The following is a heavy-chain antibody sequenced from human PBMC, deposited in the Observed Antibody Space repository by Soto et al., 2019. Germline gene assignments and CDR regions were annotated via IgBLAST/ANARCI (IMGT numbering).Heavy chain of an antibody. CDR1: GGTFSNYA. CDR2: IIPIFGST. CDR3: AKDGGKDVYVGNCFDP. Sequence: QVQLLQSGAAVKTPGSSVKVSCKDSGGTFSNYAITWVRQAPGQGLEWLGRIIPIFGSTNFAQKLQGRVTLTADESTTTVYMELSSLRSDDTACYYCAKDGGKDVYVGNCFDPLVQGTLVTVSS. J-gene: IGHJ5*02. V-gene: IGHV1-69*15. D-gene: IGHD3-16*01.